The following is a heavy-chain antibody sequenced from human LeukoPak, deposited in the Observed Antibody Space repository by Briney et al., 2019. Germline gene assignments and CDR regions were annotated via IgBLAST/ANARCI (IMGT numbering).Heavy chain of an antibody. CDR1: GGTFSSYA. CDR3: ARDTGRQYSYGLYYFDY. CDR2: IIPIFGTA. J-gene: IGHJ4*02. Sequence: ASVKVSCKVSGGTFSSYAISWVRQAPGQGLEWMGGIIPIFGTANYAQKFQGRVTITADESTSTAYMELSSLRSEDTAVYYCARDTGRQYSYGLYYFDYWGQGTLVTVSS. V-gene: IGHV1-69*13. D-gene: IGHD5-18*01.